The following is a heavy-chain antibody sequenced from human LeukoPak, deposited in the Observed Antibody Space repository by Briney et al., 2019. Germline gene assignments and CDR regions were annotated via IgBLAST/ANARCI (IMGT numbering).Heavy chain of an antibody. CDR2: INHSGST. CDR1: GGSFSGYY. V-gene: IGHV4-34*01. D-gene: IGHD2-2*01. CDR3: ARDAPRDGMDV. Sequence: PSETLSLTCAVYGGSFSGYYWSWIRQPPGKGLEWIGEINHSGSTNYNPSLKSRVTISVDTSKNQFSLKLSSVTAADTAVYYCARDAPRDGMDVWGQGTTVTVSS. J-gene: IGHJ6*02.